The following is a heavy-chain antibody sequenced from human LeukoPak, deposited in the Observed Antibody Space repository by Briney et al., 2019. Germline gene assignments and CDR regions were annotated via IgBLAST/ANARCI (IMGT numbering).Heavy chain of an antibody. CDR2: INSDGSST. Sequence: GGSLRLSCAASGFTFSSYWMHWVRQAPGKGLVWVSRINSDGSSTSYADSVKGRFTISRDNAKNSLYLQVNSLRAEDTAVYYCARDSGSYFAAFDIWGQGTMVTVSS. V-gene: IGHV3-74*01. CDR1: GFTFSSYW. D-gene: IGHD1-26*01. J-gene: IGHJ3*02. CDR3: ARDSGSYFAAFDI.